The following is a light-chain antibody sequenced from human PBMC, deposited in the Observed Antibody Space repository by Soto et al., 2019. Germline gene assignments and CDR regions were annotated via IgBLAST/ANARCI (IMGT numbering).Light chain of an antibody. Sequence: DIPKTQSPSLLSASVGDRITITCRASHAISTFLAWYQQKPGKAPKLLIYEASTLQSGVPSRFSGSGSGTEFTLTISSLQPEDFATYYCQQRNSYPITFGQGTRLEN. J-gene: IGKJ5*01. CDR1: HAISTF. V-gene: IGKV1-9*01. CDR2: EAS. CDR3: QQRNSYPIT.